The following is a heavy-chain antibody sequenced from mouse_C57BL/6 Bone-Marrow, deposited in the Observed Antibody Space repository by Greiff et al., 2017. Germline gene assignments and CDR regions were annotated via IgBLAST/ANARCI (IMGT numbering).Heavy chain of an antibody. Sequence: EVKLEESGGDLVKPGGSLKLSCAASGFTFSSYGMSWVRQTPDKRLEWVATISSGGSYTYYPDSVKGRFTISRDNAKHTLYLQMSSLKSEDTAMYYCARHHPITTVVARPFAYWGQGTLVTVSA. J-gene: IGHJ3*01. CDR3: ARHHPITTVVARPFAY. D-gene: IGHD1-1*01. CDR1: GFTFSSYG. CDR2: ISSGGSYT. V-gene: IGHV5-6*02.